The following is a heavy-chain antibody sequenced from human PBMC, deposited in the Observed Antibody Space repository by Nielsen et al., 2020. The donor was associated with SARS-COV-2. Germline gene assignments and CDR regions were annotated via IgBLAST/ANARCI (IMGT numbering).Heavy chain of an antibody. CDR3: AREGGEDILTGYYGLYYYYYMDV. D-gene: IGHD3-9*01. CDR2: IKQDGSEK. V-gene: IGHV3-7*01. J-gene: IGHJ6*03. Sequence: WIRQPPGKGLEWVANIKQDGSEKYYVDSVKGRFTISRDNAKNSLYLQMNSLRAEDTAAYYCAREGGEDILTGYYGLYYYYYMDVWGKGTTVTVSS.